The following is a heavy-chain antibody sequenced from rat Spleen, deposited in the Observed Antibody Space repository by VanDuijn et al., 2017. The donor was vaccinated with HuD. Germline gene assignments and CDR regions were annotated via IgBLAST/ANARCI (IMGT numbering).Heavy chain of an antibody. CDR3: TTYSDYATSPFAY. V-gene: IGHV5-31*01. CDR2: ITNTGGSI. D-gene: IGHD1-6*01. CDR1: GFTFNNYW. Sequence: EVQLVESGGGLVQPGRSLKLSCVASGFTFNNYWMTWIRQAPGKGLEWVASITNTGGSIHYPDSVRGRFTISRDPAQNTLYLQMNSLRSEDTATYYCTTYSDYATSPFAYWGRGTLVTVSS. J-gene: IGHJ3*01.